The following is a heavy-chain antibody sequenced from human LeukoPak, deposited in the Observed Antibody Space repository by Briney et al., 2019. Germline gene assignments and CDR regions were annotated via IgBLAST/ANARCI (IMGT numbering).Heavy chain of an antibody. J-gene: IGHJ4*02. CDR2: ISGSGGST. V-gene: IGHV3-23*01. CDR1: GFTFSGYA. D-gene: IGHD3-22*01. CDR3: AKDSEYYYDSSGYLDY. Sequence: GSLRLSCAASGFTFSGYAMSWVRQAPGKGLEGVSAISGSGGSTYYADSVKGRFTISRDNSKNTLYLQMNSLRAEDTAVYYCAKDSEYYYDSSGYLDYWGQGTLVTVSS.